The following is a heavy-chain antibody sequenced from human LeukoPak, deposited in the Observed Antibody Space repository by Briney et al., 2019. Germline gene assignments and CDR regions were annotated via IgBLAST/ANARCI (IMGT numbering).Heavy chain of an antibody. D-gene: IGHD2-2*01. CDR2: ISGSGGTT. J-gene: IGHJ4*02. V-gene: IGHV3-23*01. CDR1: GFTFSSYA. Sequence: GGSLRLSCAASGFTFSSYAMSWVRQAPGKGLEWVSAISGSGGTTYYADSVKGRFTISRDNSKDTLYPQMDSLRAGDTAVYYCAKSSGYCSSTRCYPLDYWGQGTLVTVSS. CDR3: AKSSGYCSSTRCYPLDY.